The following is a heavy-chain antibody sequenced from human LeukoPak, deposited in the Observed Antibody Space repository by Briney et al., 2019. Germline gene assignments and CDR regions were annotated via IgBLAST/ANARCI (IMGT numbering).Heavy chain of an antibody. CDR3: AKGHDVYSSGWYYFDY. V-gene: IGHV3-23*01. J-gene: IGHJ4*02. Sequence: GGSLRLSCAASGFTFSSYAMSWVRQAPGKGLEWVSAISGSGGSTYYPDSVKGRFTISRDNSKNTLYLQMNSLRAEDTAVYYCAKGHDVYSSGWYYFDYWGQGTLVTVSS. D-gene: IGHD6-19*01. CDR1: GFTFSSYA. CDR2: ISGSGGST.